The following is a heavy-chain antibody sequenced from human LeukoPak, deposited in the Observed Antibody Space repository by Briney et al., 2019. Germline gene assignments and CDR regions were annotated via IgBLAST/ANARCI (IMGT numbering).Heavy chain of an antibody. Sequence: SVKVSCKASAYTFTDYYMHWVRQAPGQGLEWMGRIIPIFGTANYAQKFQGRVTITTDESTSTAYMELSSLRSEDTAVYYCARDGAYWGQGTLVTVSS. CDR2: IIPIFGTA. CDR1: AYTFTDYY. V-gene: IGHV1-69*05. J-gene: IGHJ4*02. D-gene: IGHD3-16*01. CDR3: ARDGAY.